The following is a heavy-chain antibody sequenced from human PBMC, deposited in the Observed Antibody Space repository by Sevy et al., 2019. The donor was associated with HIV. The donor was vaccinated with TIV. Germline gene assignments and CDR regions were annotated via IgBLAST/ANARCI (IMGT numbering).Heavy chain of an antibody. CDR3: AGEHTGTFADW. Sequence: GGSLRLSCAASGFTFRNYPMNWVRQAPGKGLEWLSSISRASDSIYYADSVMGRFTVSRDNAKNSLYLQMDRLSDEDTVNYYGAGEHTGTFADWGGRATLVTAS. J-gene: IGHJ4*02. CDR1: GFTFRNYP. D-gene: IGHD1-26*01. CDR2: ISRASDSI. V-gene: IGHV3-48*02.